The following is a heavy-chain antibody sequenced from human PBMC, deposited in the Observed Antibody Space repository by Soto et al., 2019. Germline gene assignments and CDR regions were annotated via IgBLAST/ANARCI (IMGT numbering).Heavy chain of an antibody. V-gene: IGHV4-59*01. CDR1: VPRISSYY. CDR2: IFYSGNT. D-gene: IGHD1-20*01. CDR3: ARNNVRRASTSYNWMDP. Sequence: SQTRSLTCHVAVPRISSYYWSWIRQSPGEGLEWIGKIFYSGNTNYNPSIKSRVTMSVDITKNQYHRKPRSVTTAETDIYFCARNNVRRASTSYNWMDPWGQGTLVTVSS. J-gene: IGHJ5*02.